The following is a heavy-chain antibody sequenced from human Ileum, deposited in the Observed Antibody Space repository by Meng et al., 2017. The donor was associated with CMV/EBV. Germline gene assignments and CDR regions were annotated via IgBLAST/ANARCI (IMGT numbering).Heavy chain of an antibody. D-gene: IGHD3-10*02. CDR3: ARETMWAGMDV. V-gene: IGHV4-39*07. Sequence: SETLSLTCPVSIDSISSSTSYWGWIRQPPGKGLELSGIIYYTGSTYYNPSLKSRVTISVDTSKNQFSLKLSSVTAADTAVYYCARETMWAGMDVWGQGTTVTVSS. CDR1: IDSISSSTSY. J-gene: IGHJ6*02. CDR2: IYYTGST.